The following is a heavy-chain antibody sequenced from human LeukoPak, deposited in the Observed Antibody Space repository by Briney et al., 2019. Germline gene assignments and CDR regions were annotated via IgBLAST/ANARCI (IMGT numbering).Heavy chain of an antibody. D-gene: IGHD3-10*01. V-gene: IGHV3-74*01. J-gene: IGHJ4*02. CDR2: INSDGSST. Sequence: GGSLRLSCAASGFTFSSYWMHWVRQAPGKGLLWVSHINSDGSSTTYADSVKGRFTISRDNAKNNLYLQMNSLRAEDTAVYYCASSYGSGSHGAPGYWGQGTLVTVSS. CDR3: ASSYGSGSHGAPGY. CDR1: GFTFSSYW.